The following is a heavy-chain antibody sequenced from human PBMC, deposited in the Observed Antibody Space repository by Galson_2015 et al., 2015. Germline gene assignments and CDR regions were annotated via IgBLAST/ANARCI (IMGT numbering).Heavy chain of an antibody. D-gene: IGHD2-8*02. V-gene: IGHV5-51*01. CDR3: ARLEKEENTGGVRSKGHFQH. Sequence: QSGAEVKKPGESLKISCKGSGYSFTNYWIGWVRQMPGKGLEWMGIVYPGDSDTRYSPSFQGQVTISDDKSISTAYLQWSSLKASDTAMYYCARLEKEENTGGVRSKGHFQHWGQGTQVTVSS. CDR1: GYSFTNYW. CDR2: VYPGDSDT. J-gene: IGHJ1*01.